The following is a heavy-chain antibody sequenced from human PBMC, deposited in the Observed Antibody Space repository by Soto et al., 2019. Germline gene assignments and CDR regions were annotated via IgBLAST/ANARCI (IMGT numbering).Heavy chain of an antibody. D-gene: IGHD3-3*01. CDR3: VTDPAYYVSSDYYPFDAFNT. V-gene: IGHV3-23*01. CDR2: LSATGGGT. J-gene: IGHJ3*02. CDR1: RFTFRSYA. Sequence: PGGSLRLACGASRFTFRSYAMSWVRQAPGKGLEWVSSLSATGGGTYYADSVEGRFSISRDNSKNTLHLQMYSLRVEDTAVYYCVTDPAYYVSSDYYPFDAFNTWVLWTMVSVS.